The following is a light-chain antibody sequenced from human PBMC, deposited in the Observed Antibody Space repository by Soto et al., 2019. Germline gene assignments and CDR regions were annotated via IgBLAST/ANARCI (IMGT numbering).Light chain of an antibody. V-gene: IGLV4-69*01. CDR1: SGHSNYA. Sequence: QPVLTQSPSASASLGASVKLTCTLSSGHSNYAIAWHQQQSEKGPRYLMKLNSDGSHSKGDGIPDRFSGSSSGAERYLTIASLPSEDEADYDCQNWGSGIVVFGGGTKVTVL. J-gene: IGLJ2*01. CDR2: LNSDGSH. CDR3: QNWGSGIVV.